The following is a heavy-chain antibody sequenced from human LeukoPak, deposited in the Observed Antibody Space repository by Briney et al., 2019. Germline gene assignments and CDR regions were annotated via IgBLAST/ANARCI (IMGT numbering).Heavy chain of an antibody. CDR3: AKDMEDYGANSFDS. CDR2: MSWNGHST. D-gene: IGHD4-23*01. V-gene: IGHV3-43*01. Sequence: GGSLRLPCVASGFAFDEYTFNWVRQAPGKGLEWVSLMSWNGHSTYYADSVKGRFTVSRDNNKNSVYLEMKDLTMEDTALYYCAKDMEDYGANSFDSWGEGTLVTVSS. J-gene: IGHJ4*02. CDR1: GFAFDEYT.